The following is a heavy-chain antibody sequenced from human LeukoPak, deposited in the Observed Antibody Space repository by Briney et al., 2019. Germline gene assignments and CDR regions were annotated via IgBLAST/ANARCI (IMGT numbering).Heavy chain of an antibody. CDR1: GGSISGYY. D-gene: IGHD3-16*01. J-gene: IGHJ6*04. V-gene: IGHV4-4*09. CDR2: IYSSGST. Sequence: SETLSLTCSVSGGSISGYYWRWIRQPPGHTLEWIGYIYSSGSTNYNPSLQSRVTMSVDTSMNQFSLRLSSVTAADTAVYYCARFTYTTRPSDVWGKGTTVTVSS. CDR3: ARFTYTTRPSDV.